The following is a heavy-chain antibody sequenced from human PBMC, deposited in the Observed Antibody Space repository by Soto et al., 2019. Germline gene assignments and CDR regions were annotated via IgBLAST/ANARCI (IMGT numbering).Heavy chain of an antibody. CDR1: GGSISSYY. V-gene: IGHV4-59*01. CDR2: IYYSGST. Sequence: SETLSLTCNVSGGSISSYYWSWIRQPPGKGLEWIGYIYYSGSTNYNPSLKSRLTISVDTSKNQFSLKLSSVTAADTAVYYCARSEGIFGVVPALYYFDYWGQGTLVTVSS. J-gene: IGHJ4*02. CDR3: ARSEGIFGVVPALYYFDY. D-gene: IGHD3-3*02.